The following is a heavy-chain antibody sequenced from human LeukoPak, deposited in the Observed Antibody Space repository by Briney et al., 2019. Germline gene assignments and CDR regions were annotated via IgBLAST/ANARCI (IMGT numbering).Heavy chain of an antibody. Sequence: GGSLRLSCAASGFTFSSFGMHWVRQAPGKGLEWVANIKHDGREKYYVDSVKGRFTISRDNAKASVYLHMNSLRVEDTAIYYCARVRFPADCWGQGTLVTVSS. V-gene: IGHV3-7*01. CDR3: ARVRFPADC. CDR2: IKHDGREK. J-gene: IGHJ4*02. D-gene: IGHD2-2*01. CDR1: GFTFSSFG.